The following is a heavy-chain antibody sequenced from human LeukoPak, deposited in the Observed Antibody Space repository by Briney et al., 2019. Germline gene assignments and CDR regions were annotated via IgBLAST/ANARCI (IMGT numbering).Heavy chain of an antibody. Sequence: GSLRLSCAASGFTFRSYAMSWIRQPPGKGLEWIGSIYYSGSTYYNPSLKSRVTISVDTSKNQFSLKLSSVTAADTAVYYCARVVVAATIDYWGQGTLVTVSS. V-gene: IGHV4-39*07. CDR2: IYYSGST. CDR3: ARVVVAATIDY. D-gene: IGHD2-15*01. J-gene: IGHJ4*02. CDR1: GFTFRSYA.